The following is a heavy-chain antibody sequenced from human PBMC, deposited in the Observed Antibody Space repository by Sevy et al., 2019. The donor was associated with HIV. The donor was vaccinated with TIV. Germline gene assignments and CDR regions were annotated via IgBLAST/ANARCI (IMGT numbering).Heavy chain of an antibody. V-gene: IGHV3-72*01. J-gene: IGHJ4*02. CDR1: GFTFSDHY. CDR3: ATHAGIAAAGRVFDY. CDR2: TRNKADGYTT. Sequence: GGSLRLSCVASGFTFSDHYMEWVRQAPGKGLEWVGRTRNKADGYTTEYAASEKGRFTISRDESKNSLYVQMNSLKAEDTAVYYCATHAGIAAAGRVFDYRGQRTLVTVSS. D-gene: IGHD6-13*01.